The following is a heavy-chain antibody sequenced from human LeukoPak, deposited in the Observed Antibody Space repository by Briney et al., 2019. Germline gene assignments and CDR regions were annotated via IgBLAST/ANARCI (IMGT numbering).Heavy chain of an antibody. CDR1: GFTFSSYT. CDR2: ISSNGIST. Sequence: GGSLRLSCSASGFTFSSYTMHGLRQAPGEGLEYVSGISSNGISTYYADSVKGRFTISRDNSKNTLYLQMSSLRPEDTAVYYCVEVLSDSTTWRAPFDYWGQGTLVTISS. CDR3: VEVLSDSTTWRAPFDY. V-gene: IGHV3-64D*09. J-gene: IGHJ4*02. D-gene: IGHD6-13*01.